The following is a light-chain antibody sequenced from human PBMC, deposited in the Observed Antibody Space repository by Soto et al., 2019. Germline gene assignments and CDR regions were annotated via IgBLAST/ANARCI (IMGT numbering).Light chain of an antibody. V-gene: IGKV1-33*01. Sequence: IQMTQSPSSLSASVGDRVAISCRASQDIRNTLAWYQQKPGEAPKLLIFAASNLQTGVPSRFSGGGSGTDFALTISSLEPEDIATYYCQQYDSLPLTFGQGTRLEIK. J-gene: IGKJ5*01. CDR2: AAS. CDR3: QQYDSLPLT. CDR1: QDIRNT.